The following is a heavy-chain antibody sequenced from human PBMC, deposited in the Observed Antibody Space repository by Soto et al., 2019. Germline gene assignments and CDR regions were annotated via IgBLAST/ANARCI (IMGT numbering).Heavy chain of an antibody. Sequence: SLRLSCAASGFTFSGSAMHWVRQASGKGLEWVGRIRSKANSYATAYAASVKGRFTISRDDSKNTAYLQMNSLKTEDTAVYYCTCPRIAATSYYYYYGMDVWGQGTTVTVSS. CDR2: IRSKANSYAT. D-gene: IGHD6-13*01. CDR3: TCPRIAATSYYYYYGMDV. CDR1: GFTFSGSA. J-gene: IGHJ6*02. V-gene: IGHV3-73*01.